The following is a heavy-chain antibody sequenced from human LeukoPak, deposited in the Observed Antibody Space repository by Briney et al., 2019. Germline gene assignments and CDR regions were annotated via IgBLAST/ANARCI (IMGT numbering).Heavy chain of an antibody. CDR1: GGSISSYY. D-gene: IGHD4/OR15-4a*01. V-gene: IGHV4-59*01. CDR3: ARLGAKSPYMDV. Sequence: SETLSLTCTVSGGSISSYYCSWIRQPPGKGLEWIGYIYYSGSTNYNPSLKSRVTISVDTSNNQFSLNVSSVTAADTAVYYCARLGAKSPYMDVWGKGTTVTVSS. CDR2: IYYSGST. J-gene: IGHJ6*03.